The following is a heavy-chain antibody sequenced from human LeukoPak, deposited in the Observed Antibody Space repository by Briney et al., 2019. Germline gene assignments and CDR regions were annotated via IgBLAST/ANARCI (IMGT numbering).Heavy chain of an antibody. Sequence: PGESLRLSCAASGFTFNTFTMHWVRQAPGKGLEWVSSISSSSSYIYYADSVKGRFTISRDNAKNSLYLQMNSLRAEDTAVYYCARDQLGAFDIWGQGTMVTVSS. V-gene: IGHV3-21*01. CDR2: ISSSSSYI. CDR3: ARDQLGAFDI. D-gene: IGHD5-24*01. CDR1: GFTFNTFT. J-gene: IGHJ3*02.